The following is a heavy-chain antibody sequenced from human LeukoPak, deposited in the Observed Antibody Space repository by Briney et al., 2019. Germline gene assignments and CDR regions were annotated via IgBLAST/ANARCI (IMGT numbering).Heavy chain of an antibody. CDR2: IKQDGSEK. J-gene: IGHJ6*03. V-gene: IGHV3-7*01. D-gene: IGHD1-14*01. Sequence: PGGSLRLSCAASGFTFSSYWMSWVRQAPGKGLEWVANIKQDGSEKYYVDSVKGRFTISRDNAKNSLYLQMNSLRAEDTAVYYCARGVQGTRHYYYYYMDVWGKGTTVTVSS. CDR3: ARGVQGTRHYYYYYMDV. CDR1: GFTFSSYW.